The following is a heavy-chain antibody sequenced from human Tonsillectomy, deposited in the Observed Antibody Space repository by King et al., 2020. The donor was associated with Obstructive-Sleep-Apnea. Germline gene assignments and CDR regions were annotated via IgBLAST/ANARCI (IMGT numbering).Heavy chain of an antibody. J-gene: IGHJ4*02. CDR3: ARHGSRVLWSSPYYFDL. CDR2: IYDSGST. Sequence: VQLQESGPGLVKPSETLSLTCTVSGGSISSYYWSWIRQPPGKGLEWIGHIYDSGSTNYNPSLKSLGTISVDTSKNQFSLKLSSVTAADTAVYYCARHGSRVLWSSPYYFDLWGQGTLVTVSS. V-gene: IGHV4-59*08. CDR1: GGSISSYY. D-gene: IGHD2/OR15-2a*01.